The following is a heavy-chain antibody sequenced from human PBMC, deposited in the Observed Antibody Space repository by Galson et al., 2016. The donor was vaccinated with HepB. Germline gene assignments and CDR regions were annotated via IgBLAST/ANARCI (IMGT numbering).Heavy chain of an antibody. V-gene: IGHV3-9*01. D-gene: IGHD3-3*01. Sequence: SLRLSCAASGFTFEDYALHWVRQTPGKGLEWVSGISWNSRSIGYADSVKGWFTVARDNAKNSLFLQMNSLTVEDTAVYYCARDTKDFWPWGQGSLVTVSS. CDR2: ISWNSRSI. J-gene: IGHJ5*02. CDR3: ARDTKDFWP. CDR1: GFTFEDYA.